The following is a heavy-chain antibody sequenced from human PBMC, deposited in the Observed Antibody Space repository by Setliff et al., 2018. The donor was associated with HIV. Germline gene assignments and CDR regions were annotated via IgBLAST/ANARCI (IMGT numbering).Heavy chain of an antibody. Sequence: ASVKVSCKASGYTFTSYGISWVRQAPGQGLEWMGWISAYNGNTNYAQKLQGRVTMTTDTPTSTAYMELRRLRSDDTAVYYCARGPPIVVVPAALLTFDYWGQGTLVTVSS. CDR3: ARGPPIVVVPAALLTFDY. V-gene: IGHV1-18*01. D-gene: IGHD2-2*01. CDR2: ISAYNGNT. J-gene: IGHJ4*02. CDR1: GYTFTSYG.